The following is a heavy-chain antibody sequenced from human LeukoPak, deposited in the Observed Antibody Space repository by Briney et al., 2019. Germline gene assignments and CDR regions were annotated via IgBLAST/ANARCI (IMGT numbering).Heavy chain of an antibody. CDR2: ISSSGSTI. CDR1: GFTFSGYS. J-gene: IGHJ3*02. V-gene: IGHV3-48*01. D-gene: IGHD5-12*01. Sequence: PGGSLRLSCTASGFTFSGYSMSWVRQAPGKGLEWVSYISSSGSTIYYADSVKGQFTISRDNAMNSLYLQMNSLRAEDTAVYYCARSRATYAFDIWGQGTKVTVSS. CDR3: ARSRATYAFDI.